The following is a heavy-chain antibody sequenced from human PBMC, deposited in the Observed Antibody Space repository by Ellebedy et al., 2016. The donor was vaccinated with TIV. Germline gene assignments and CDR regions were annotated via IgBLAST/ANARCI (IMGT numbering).Heavy chain of an antibody. CDR1: GHSFTNFW. CDR3: ARADLQGVRGVRSSFEF. CDR2: IFPGDSST. J-gene: IGHJ4*02. D-gene: IGHD3-10*01. Sequence: GESLKISCKDSGHSFTNFWIGWVRQMPGKGLEWMGIIFPGDSSTRYSPSFHGQVTISADTSIGTAYLQWSSLTASDTAMYYSARADLQGVRGVRSSFEFWGQGTLVTVSS. V-gene: IGHV5-51*01.